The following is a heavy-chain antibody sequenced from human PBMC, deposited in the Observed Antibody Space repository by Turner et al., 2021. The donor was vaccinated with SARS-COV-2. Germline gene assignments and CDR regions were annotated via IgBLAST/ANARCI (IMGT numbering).Heavy chain of an antibody. D-gene: IGHD2-2*01. CDR2: IKQDGSEK. V-gene: IGHV3-7*01. J-gene: IGHJ4*02. CDR3: ARSPGYYFDY. CDR1: GCTFSRYW. Sequence: EVQLVESGGGLVQPGGSLRLSCAASGCTFSRYWMSWVRQAPGKGLDWVANIKQDGSEKHFVDSVKGRFTISRDNAKNSLSLQMNSLRAGDTAVYYCARSPGYYFDYWGQGTLVTVSS.